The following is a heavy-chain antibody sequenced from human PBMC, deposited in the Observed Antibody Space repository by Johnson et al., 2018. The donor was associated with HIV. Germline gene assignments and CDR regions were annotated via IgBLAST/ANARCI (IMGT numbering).Heavy chain of an antibody. Sequence: VQLVESGGGLVQPGGSLRMSCVASGFTFSDYYMTWIRQAPGTGLERVSYISSSGTTIYYADSVKGRFTISRDNAKKSLYLQMNSLRAEDTAVYYWARELRIAARGLAFDIWGRGTMVTVSS. J-gene: IGHJ3*02. D-gene: IGHD6-6*01. V-gene: IGHV3-11*01. CDR3: ARELRIAARGLAFDI. CDR1: GFTFSDYY. CDR2: ISSSGTTI.